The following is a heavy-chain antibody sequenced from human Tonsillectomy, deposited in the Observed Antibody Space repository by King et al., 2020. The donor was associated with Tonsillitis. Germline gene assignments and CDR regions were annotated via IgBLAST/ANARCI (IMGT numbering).Heavy chain of an antibody. D-gene: IGHD3-16*01. CDR1: GFSFSSYN. J-gene: IGHJ4*02. CDR3: ARDSRPKTGDDFDY. CDR2: ISSSGRYI. V-gene: IGHV3-21*01. Sequence: EVQLVESGGGLVKPGGSLRLSCAASGFSFSSYNMNWVRQAPGKGLEWVSSISSSGRYIYYVDSVKGRFTISRDNAKNSLYLQMNSLRAEDTAVSYCARDSRPKTGDDFDYWGQGTLVTVSS.